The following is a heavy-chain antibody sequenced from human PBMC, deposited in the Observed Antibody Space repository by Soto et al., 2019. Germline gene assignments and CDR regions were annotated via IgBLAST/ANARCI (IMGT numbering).Heavy chain of an antibody. J-gene: IGHJ4*02. V-gene: IGHV4-39*07. Sequence: SETLSLTCTVSGGSISSSSYYWGWIRQPPGKGLEWIGSIYYSGSTYYNPSLKSRVTISVDTSKNQFSLKLSSVTAADTAVYYCARETTIPSPLFDYWGQGTLVTVSS. CDR3: ARETTIPSPLFDY. D-gene: IGHD3-3*01. CDR2: IYYSGST. CDR1: GGSISSSSYY.